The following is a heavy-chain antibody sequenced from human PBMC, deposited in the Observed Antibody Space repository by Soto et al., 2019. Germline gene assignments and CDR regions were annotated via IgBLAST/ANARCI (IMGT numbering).Heavy chain of an antibody. V-gene: IGHV3-9*01. D-gene: IGHD3-22*01. CDR2: ISWNSGSI. CDR1: GFTFDDYA. Sequence: GGSLRLSCAASGFTFDDYAMHWVRQAPGKGLEWVSGISWNSGSIGYADSVKGRFTISRDNAKNSLYLQMNSLRAEDTALYYCAKSASRTYDSPTYYYGTDVWGQGTTVTVSS. CDR3: AKSASRTYDSPTYYYGTDV. J-gene: IGHJ6*02.